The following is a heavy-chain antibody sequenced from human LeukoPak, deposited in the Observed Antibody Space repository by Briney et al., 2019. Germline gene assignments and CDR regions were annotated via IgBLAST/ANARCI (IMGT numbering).Heavy chain of an antibody. CDR1: GGSISSGGYS. CDR3: ARGGGYSYGPFFDY. D-gene: IGHD5-18*01. CDR2: IYHSGST. V-gene: IGHV4-30-2*01. J-gene: IGHJ4*02. Sequence: PSQTLSLTCAVSGGSISSGGYSWSWIRQPPGKGLEWIGYIYHSGSTYYNPSLKSRVTISVDRSKNQFSLKLSSVTAADTAVYYCARGGGYSYGPFFDYWGQGTLVTVSS.